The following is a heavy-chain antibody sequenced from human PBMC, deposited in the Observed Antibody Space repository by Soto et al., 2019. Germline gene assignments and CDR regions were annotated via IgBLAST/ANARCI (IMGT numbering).Heavy chain of an antibody. Sequence: GASVKVSCKASGYTFTSYGISWVRQAPGQGLEWMGWISAYNGNTNYAQKLQGRVTMTTDTSTSTAYMELRSLRSDDTAVYYCARDHGLMGLNPNDYWGQGTLVTAPQ. CDR2: ISAYNGNT. J-gene: IGHJ4*02. CDR3: ARDHGLMGLNPNDY. V-gene: IGHV1-18*01. CDR1: GYTFTSYG. D-gene: IGHD3-10*01.